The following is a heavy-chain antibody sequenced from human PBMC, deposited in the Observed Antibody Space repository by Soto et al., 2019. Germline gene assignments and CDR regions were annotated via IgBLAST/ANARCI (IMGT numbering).Heavy chain of an antibody. CDR2: IYHSGST. D-gene: IGHD1-7*01. V-gene: IGHV4-4*02. Sequence: PSETLSLTCAVSGGSISSSNWWSWVRQPPGKGLEWIGEIYHSGSTNYNPSLKSRVTISVDKSKNQFSLKLSSVTAADTAVYYCARDLTGTLPWFDPWGQGTLVTVSS. CDR3: ARDLTGTLPWFDP. J-gene: IGHJ5*02. CDR1: GGSISSSNW.